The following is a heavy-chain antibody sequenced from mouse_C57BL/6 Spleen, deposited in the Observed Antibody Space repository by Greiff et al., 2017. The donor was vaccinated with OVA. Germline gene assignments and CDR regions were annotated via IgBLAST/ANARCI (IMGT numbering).Heavy chain of an antibody. CDR2: INPYNGGT. D-gene: IGHD3-2*01. CDR3: ARGELDSLFAY. CDR1: GYTFTDYY. V-gene: IGHV1-19*01. Sequence: EVQLQQSGPVLVKPGASVKMSCKASGYTFTDYYMNWVKQSHGKSLEWIGVINPYNGGTSYNQKFKGKATLTVDKSSSTAYMELNSLTSEDSAVYYCARGELDSLFAYWGQGTLVTVSA. J-gene: IGHJ3*01.